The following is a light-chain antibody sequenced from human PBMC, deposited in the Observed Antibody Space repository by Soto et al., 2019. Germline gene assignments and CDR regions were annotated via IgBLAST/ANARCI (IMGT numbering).Light chain of an antibody. CDR1: QSVSSSY. CDR3: QQYGSPPNT. J-gene: IGKJ2*01. CDR2: GAS. Sequence: EIVLTQSPGTLSLSPGERATLTCRASQSVSSSYLGWYQQKPGQAPRLLIYGASSRATGIPARFSGSGSGTDFTLTISRLEPEDFAVYYCQQYGSPPNTFGQGTKLEIK. V-gene: IGKV3-20*01.